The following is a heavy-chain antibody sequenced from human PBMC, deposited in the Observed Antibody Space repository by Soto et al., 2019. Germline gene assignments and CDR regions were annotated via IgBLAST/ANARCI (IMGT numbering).Heavy chain of an antibody. J-gene: IGHJ2*01. CDR2: IKTDGSTT. D-gene: IGHD1-26*01. CDR1: GFSFSSYW. CDR3: ARVGQGAWYFDL. Sequence: EVQLVESGGGLVQPGGSLRLSCAASGFSFSSYWMRWVRQAPGKGLVWVSRIKTDGSTTNYADSVKGRFTVSRDNAENTLYLQMTSLRTEDTAVYYCARVGQGAWYFDLWGRGTLVTVSS. V-gene: IGHV3-74*01.